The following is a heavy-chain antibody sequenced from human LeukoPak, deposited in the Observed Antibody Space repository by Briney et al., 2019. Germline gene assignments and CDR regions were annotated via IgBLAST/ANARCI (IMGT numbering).Heavy chain of an antibody. Sequence: GESLKISCKVSGYSFAGYWIGWVRQMPGKGLEFMGIIYPGDSDTRYSLSFQGQVTISADKSISTAYLQWSSLRASDTAMYYCARASGAVAGKGNEYWGQGTLVTVSS. D-gene: IGHD6-19*01. V-gene: IGHV5-51*01. J-gene: IGHJ4*02. CDR1: GYSFAGYW. CDR2: IYPGDSDT. CDR3: ARASGAVAGKGNEY.